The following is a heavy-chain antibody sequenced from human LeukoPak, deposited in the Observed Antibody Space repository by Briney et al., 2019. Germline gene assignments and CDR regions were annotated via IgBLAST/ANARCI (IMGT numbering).Heavy chain of an antibody. Sequence: VESLKISCKGSGYSFTRYWIGWVRQMPGKGLEWMGIIYPGDSETRYSPSFQGQVTISADKSFSTAYLQWRSLKASDTAMYYCARWQLANGAFDIWGQGTMVTVSS. CDR2: IYPGDSET. CDR1: GYSFTRYW. J-gene: IGHJ3*02. CDR3: ARWQLANGAFDI. D-gene: IGHD6-6*01. V-gene: IGHV5-51*01.